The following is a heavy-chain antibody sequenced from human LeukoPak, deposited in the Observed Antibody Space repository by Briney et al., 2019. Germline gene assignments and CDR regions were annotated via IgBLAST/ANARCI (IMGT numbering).Heavy chain of an antibody. CDR3: TTGDSSSSPGASFDY. J-gene: IGHJ4*02. V-gene: IGHV3-7*03. D-gene: IGHD6-6*01. Sequence: GGSLRLSCAASGFTFSSYWMSWVRQAPGKGLEWVANIKQDGSEKYYVDSVKGRFTISRDNAKNSLYLQMNSLKTEDTAVYYCTTGDSSSSPGASFDYWGQGTLVTVSS. CDR2: IKQDGSEK. CDR1: GFTFSSYW.